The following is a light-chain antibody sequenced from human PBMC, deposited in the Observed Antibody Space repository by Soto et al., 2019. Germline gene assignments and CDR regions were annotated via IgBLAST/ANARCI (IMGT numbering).Light chain of an antibody. Sequence: ETVMTQSPATLSVSPGERATLSCRASQSISNNLAWYQQKPGQAPRLIMFRTSTRATGVPARFSGSGSGTEFNLTISSLQSEDFAVYYCQQYNNWPRATLGGGTKVDIK. V-gene: IGKV3-15*01. CDR3: QQYNNWPRAT. J-gene: IGKJ4*01. CDR2: RTS. CDR1: QSISNN.